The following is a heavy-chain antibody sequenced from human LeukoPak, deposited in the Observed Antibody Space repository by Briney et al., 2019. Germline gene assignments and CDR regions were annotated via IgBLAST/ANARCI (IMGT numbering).Heavy chain of an antibody. D-gene: IGHD2-2*02. CDR3: AREIGVRYCSSTSCYTPYYYYGMDV. CDR2: IYTSGST. CDR1: GGSISSGSYY. V-gene: IGHV4-61*02. J-gene: IGHJ6*02. Sequence: SETLSLTCTVSGGSISSGSYYWSWIRQPAGKGLEWIGRIYTSGSTNYNPSLKSRVTTSVDTSKNQFSLKLSSVTAADTAVYYCAREIGVRYCSSTSCYTPYYYYGMDVWGQGTTVTVSS.